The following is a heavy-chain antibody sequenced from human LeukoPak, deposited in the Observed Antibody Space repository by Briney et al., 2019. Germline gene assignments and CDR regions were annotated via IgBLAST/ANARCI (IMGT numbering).Heavy chain of an antibody. D-gene: IGHD2-15*01. J-gene: IGHJ3*02. Sequence: SETLSLTCTVSGASIISANYYWNWIRQPPGKGLEWIGNIYYSGSTHSNPSLKSRVTVSVDTSKNQFSLRLSSVTAADTAVYYCARPGYGISSERGRGSEDAFDIWGQGTMVTVSS. CDR1: GASIISANYY. CDR2: IYYSGST. CDR3: ARPGYGISSERGRGSEDAFDI. V-gene: IGHV4-39*01.